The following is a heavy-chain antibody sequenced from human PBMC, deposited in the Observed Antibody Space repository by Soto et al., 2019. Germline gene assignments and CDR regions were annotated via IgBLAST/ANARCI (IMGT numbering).Heavy chain of an antibody. CDR2: IFSNDEK. D-gene: IGHD3-3*01. V-gene: IGHV2-26*01. Sequence: SGPTLVNPTETLTLTCTVSGFSLSNARMGVSWIRQPPGKALEWLAHIFSNDEKSYSTSPKSRLTISKDTSKSQVVLTMTNMDPVDTATYYCARCPVTIFGVVNPGAYYYGMDVWGQGTTVTVSS. CDR1: GFSLSNARMG. CDR3: ARCPVTIFGVVNPGAYYYGMDV. J-gene: IGHJ6*02.